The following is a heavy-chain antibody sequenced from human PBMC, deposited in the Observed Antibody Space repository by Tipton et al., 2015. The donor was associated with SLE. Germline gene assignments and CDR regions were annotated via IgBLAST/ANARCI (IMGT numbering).Heavy chain of an antibody. V-gene: IGHV3-30-3*01. J-gene: IGHJ5*02. CDR2: ISYDGSNK. CDR1: GFTFSSYA. Sequence: SLRLSCAASGFTFSSYAMHWVRQAPGKGLEWVAVISYDGSNKYYADSVKGRFTISRDNSKNTLYLQMNSLRAEDTAVYYCARGSSSGWYPGRFSWGQGTLVTVSS. D-gene: IGHD6-19*01. CDR3: ARGSSSGWYPGRFS.